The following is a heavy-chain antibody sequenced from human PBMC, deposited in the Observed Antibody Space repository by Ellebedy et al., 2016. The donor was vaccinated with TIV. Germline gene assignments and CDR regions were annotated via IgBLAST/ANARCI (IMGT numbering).Heavy chain of an antibody. V-gene: IGHV3-72*01. CDR2: IRNKANSYTT. J-gene: IGHJ4*02. CDR3: VRIKLHATLYKATDY. D-gene: IGHD2-15*01. CDR1: GFTFSDHY. Sequence: GESLKISCAASGFTFSDHYMGWVRQTPGKGLEWVGRIRNKANSYTTEYAASVKGRFTISRDDSKNSLYLQMNSLRTEDAAVYYCVRIKLHATLYKATDYWGQGTLVTVSS.